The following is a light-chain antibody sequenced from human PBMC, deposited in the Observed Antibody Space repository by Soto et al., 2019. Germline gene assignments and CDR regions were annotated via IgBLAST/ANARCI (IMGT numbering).Light chain of an antibody. J-gene: IGKJ2*01. CDR3: QQYNSYSHS. CDR2: KAS. V-gene: IGKV1-5*03. Sequence: DIQMTQSPSTLSASVGDRVTITCRASQSISSWLAWYQQKPGKAPSLLIYKASSLEGGVPSRFSGSGSGTEFTLTISSLQPDDLATYYCQQYNSYSHSFGQGTQLEIK. CDR1: QSISSW.